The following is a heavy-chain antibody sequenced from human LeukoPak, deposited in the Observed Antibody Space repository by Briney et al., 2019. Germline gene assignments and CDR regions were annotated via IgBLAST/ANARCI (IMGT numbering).Heavy chain of an antibody. V-gene: IGHV1-8*02. D-gene: IGHD6-19*01. Sequence: ASVKVSCKASGYTFTSFDLNWVRQAPGQGLEWMGRIYPNSDTTDSAQKFQGRLTLTRNTSTSTAYMELSSLTSDDTAVYYCVRSVAGQGYWGQGTLVTVSS. CDR3: VRSVAGQGY. J-gene: IGHJ4*02. CDR2: IYPNSDTT. CDR1: GYTFTSFD.